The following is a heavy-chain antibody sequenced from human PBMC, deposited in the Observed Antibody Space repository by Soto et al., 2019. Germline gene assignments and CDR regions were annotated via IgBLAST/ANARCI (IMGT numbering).Heavy chain of an antibody. V-gene: IGHV4-34*01. CDR1: GGSFSGYY. D-gene: IGHD5-12*01. CDR2: INHSGST. J-gene: IGHJ4*02. CDR3: ARGGYSGYAR. Sequence: QVQLQQWGAGLLKPSETLSLTCAVYGGSFSGYYWSWIRQPPGKGLEWIGEINHSGSTNYNPSLKXXVXIXXDTSNHQFSRKLSSVTAADTAVYYCARGGYSGYARWGQGTLVTVSS.